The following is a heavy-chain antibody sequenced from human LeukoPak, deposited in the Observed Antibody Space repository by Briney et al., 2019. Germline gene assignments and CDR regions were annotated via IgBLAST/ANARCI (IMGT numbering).Heavy chain of an antibody. Sequence: GASVRVSCKASGYTFTNYDINWVRQASGQGLEWMGWMNPNSGNTGSAQKFQGRVTMTSNTSISTAYMELSSLRSEDTAVYYCGRSLREEPQALRGLDYWGQGTPVT. D-gene: IGHD1-26*01. CDR1: GYTFTNYD. CDR3: GRSLREEPQALRGLDY. V-gene: IGHV1-8*01. CDR2: MNPNSGNT. J-gene: IGHJ4*02.